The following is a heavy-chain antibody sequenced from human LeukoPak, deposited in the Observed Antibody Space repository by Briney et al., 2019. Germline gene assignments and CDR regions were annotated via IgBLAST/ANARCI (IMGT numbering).Heavy chain of an antibody. V-gene: IGHV5-51*01. D-gene: IGHD5-24*01. CDR1: GYRFTNYW. CDR2: IYPGDSDT. Sequence: GESLKISCKASGYRFTNYWIGWVRQMPGKGLEWMAIIYPGDSDTKYSPSFQGQVTISADKSITTAYLQWSSLKPSDTAMYYCATQGGGYNYGYWGQGTLVTVSS. J-gene: IGHJ4*02. CDR3: ATQGGGYNYGY.